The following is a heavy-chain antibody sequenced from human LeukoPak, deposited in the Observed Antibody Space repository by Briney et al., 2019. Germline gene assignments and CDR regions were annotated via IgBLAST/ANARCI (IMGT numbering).Heavy chain of an antibody. Sequence: SVKVSCKASGGTFSSYAISWVRQAPGRGLEWMGGIIPIFGTANYAQKFQGRVTITADKSTSTAYMELSSLRSEDTAVYYCARDALGIYTSYYYGMDVWGKGTTVTVSS. J-gene: IGHJ6*04. CDR1: GGTFSSYA. CDR3: ARDALGIYTSYYYGMDV. V-gene: IGHV1-69*06. D-gene: IGHD4-11*01. CDR2: IIPIFGTA.